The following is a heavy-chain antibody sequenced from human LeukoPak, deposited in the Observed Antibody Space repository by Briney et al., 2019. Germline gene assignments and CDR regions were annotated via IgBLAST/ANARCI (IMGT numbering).Heavy chain of an antibody. J-gene: IGHJ4*02. CDR3: ARDYYSVDY. CDR2: IKQDGSQK. D-gene: IGHD3-22*01. Sequence: PGGSLRLSCAASPFTFSIYCMTCVRQAPGKGLEWVAKIKQDGSQKYYVDSVKGRLTVSRDNAKNSLSLEMNSLRAEDTAVYYCARDYYSVDYWGQGTLVTVSS. CDR1: PFTFSIYC. V-gene: IGHV3-7*01.